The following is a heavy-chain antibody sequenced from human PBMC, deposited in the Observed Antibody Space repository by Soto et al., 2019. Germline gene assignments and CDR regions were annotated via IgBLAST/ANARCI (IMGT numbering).Heavy chain of an antibody. CDR3: TTEVAAAMKELAFDI. CDR2: IKSKTDGGTT. J-gene: IGHJ3*02. Sequence: PGGSLRLSCAASGFTFSNAWMNWVRQAPGKGLEWVGRIKSKTDGGTTDYAAPVKGRFTISRDDSKSTLYLQMNSLKTEDTAVYYCTTEVAAAMKELAFDIWGQGTMVTVSS. V-gene: IGHV3-15*07. D-gene: IGHD2-2*01. CDR1: GFTFSNAW.